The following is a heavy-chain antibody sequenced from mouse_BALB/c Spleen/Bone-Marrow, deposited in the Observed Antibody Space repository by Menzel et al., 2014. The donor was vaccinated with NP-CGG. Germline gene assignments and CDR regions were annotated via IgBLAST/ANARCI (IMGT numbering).Heavy chain of an antibody. CDR2: IDPANDYT. D-gene: IGHD4-1*01. J-gene: IGHJ2*01. V-gene: IGHV14-3*02. CDR1: GFNIKDTY. Sequence: LVESGAELVKPGASVKLSCTASGFNIKDTYMHWVKQRPEQGLEWIGRIDPANDYTKYDPKFQGKATITTDTSSNAASLQLSSLTSEDTAVYYCATLTGTFDYWGQGTTLTVSS. CDR3: ATLTGTFDY.